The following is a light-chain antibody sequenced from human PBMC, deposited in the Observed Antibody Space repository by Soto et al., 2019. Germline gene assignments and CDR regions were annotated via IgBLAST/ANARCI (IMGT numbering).Light chain of an antibody. Sequence: DLQMTQSPSSLSASVGDTVTITCRASQTITTYVSWYQQRPGKAPKLLIFSTSRLQDGVPSRFSGGGYGTEFTLTIGSLQPEDCATYYCQQTYITPRTFGQGTKVEIK. J-gene: IGKJ1*01. V-gene: IGKV1-39*01. CDR2: STS. CDR3: QQTYITPRT. CDR1: QTITTY.